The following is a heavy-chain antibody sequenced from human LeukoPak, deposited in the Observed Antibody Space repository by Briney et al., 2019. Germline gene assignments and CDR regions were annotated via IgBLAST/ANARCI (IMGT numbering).Heavy chain of an antibody. J-gene: IGHJ4*02. CDR2: IKDKPNSYAT. CDR1: GFTFSGSA. CDR3: TRLRNINCSGGSCYFDY. V-gene: IGHV3-73*01. D-gene: IGHD2-15*01. Sequence: PGGSLRLSCAASGFTFSGSAMHWVRQASGKGREWVGRIKDKPNSYATAYAASVRGRFTISRDDSKKTAYLQMNSLKTEDTAVYYCTRLRNINCSGGSCYFDYWGPGTLVTVSS.